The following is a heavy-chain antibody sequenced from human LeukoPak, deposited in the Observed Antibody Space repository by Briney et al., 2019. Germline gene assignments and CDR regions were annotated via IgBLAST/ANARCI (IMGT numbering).Heavy chain of an antibody. CDR3: ARDLRITMVRGGVSGGGY. Sequence: ASVKVSCKASGGTFSSYAISWVRQAPGQGLEWMGRIIPILGIANYAQKFQGRVTITADKSTSTAYMELSSLRSEDTAVYYCARDLRITMVRGGVSGGGYWGQGTLVTVSS. CDR2: IIPILGIA. J-gene: IGHJ4*02. V-gene: IGHV1-69*04. D-gene: IGHD3-10*01. CDR1: GGTFSSYA.